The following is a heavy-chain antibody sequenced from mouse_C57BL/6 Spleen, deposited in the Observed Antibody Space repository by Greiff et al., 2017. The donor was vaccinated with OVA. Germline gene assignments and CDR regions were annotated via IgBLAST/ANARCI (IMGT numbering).Heavy chain of an antibody. V-gene: IGHV1-82*01. Sequence: QVQLKQSGPELVKPGASVKISCKASGYAFSSSWMNWVKQRPGKGLEWIGRIYPGDGDTNYNGKFKGKATLTADKSSSTAYMQLSSLTSEDSAVYFCARRDYDYENYAMDYWGQGTSVTVSS. CDR3: ARRDYDYENYAMDY. CDR1: GYAFSSSW. J-gene: IGHJ4*01. D-gene: IGHD2-4*01. CDR2: IYPGDGDT.